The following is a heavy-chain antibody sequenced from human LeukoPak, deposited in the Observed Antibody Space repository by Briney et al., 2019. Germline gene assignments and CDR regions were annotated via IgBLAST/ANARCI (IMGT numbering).Heavy chain of an antibody. Sequence: GGSLRLSCAASGFTVSSNYMSWVRQAPGKGLEWVSVIYSGGSTYYADSVKGRFTISRDNSKNTLYLQMNSLRAEDTAVYYCASQGGYVGTDAFDIWGQGTMVTVSS. V-gene: IGHV3-53*01. D-gene: IGHD3-22*01. CDR2: IYSGGST. J-gene: IGHJ3*02. CDR1: GFTVSSNY. CDR3: ASQGGYVGTDAFDI.